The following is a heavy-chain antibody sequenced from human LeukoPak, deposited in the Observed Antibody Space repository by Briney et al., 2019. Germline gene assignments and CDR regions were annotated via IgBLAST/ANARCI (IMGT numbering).Heavy chain of an antibody. CDR2: TYYRSKWYN. Sequence: SQTLSLTCAISGDSVSSNSAAWSWIRQSPSRGLEWLGRTYYRSKWYNDYAVSVKSRITINPDTSKNQFSLQLNSVTPEDTAVYYCARAAITDIVVVVAALSAFDIWGQGTMVTVSS. CDR3: ARAAITDIVVVVAALSAFDI. V-gene: IGHV6-1*01. CDR1: GDSVSSNSAA. D-gene: IGHD2-15*01. J-gene: IGHJ3*02.